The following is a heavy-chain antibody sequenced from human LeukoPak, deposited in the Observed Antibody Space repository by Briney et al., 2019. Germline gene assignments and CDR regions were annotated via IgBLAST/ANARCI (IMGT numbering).Heavy chain of an antibody. CDR2: IYTSGST. J-gene: IGHJ4*02. Sequence: SETLSLTCTVSGGSISSGSYYWSWIRQPAGKGLEWIGRIYTSGSTNYNPSLKSRVTISVDTSKNQFSLRLSSVTAADTAVYYCARGYYDSSGSGYFDYWGQGTLATVSS. CDR1: GGSISSGSYY. D-gene: IGHD3-22*01. CDR3: ARGYYDSSGSGYFDY. V-gene: IGHV4-61*02.